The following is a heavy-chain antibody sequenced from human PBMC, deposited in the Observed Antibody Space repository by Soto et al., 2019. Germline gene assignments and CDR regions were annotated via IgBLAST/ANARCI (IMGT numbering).Heavy chain of an antibody. J-gene: IGHJ4*02. Sequence: GGSLRLSCAASGFSFSTYTMSWVRRAPGKGLEWVSAISGSGGSPSYADSVQGRFTISRDNPKKTLYLQMNSLRAEDTAVYYCAKARCSTSNCYVPDYWGQGTLVTVSS. D-gene: IGHD4-4*01. CDR1: GFSFSTYT. CDR3: AKARCSTSNCYVPDY. V-gene: IGHV3-23*01. CDR2: ISGSGGSP.